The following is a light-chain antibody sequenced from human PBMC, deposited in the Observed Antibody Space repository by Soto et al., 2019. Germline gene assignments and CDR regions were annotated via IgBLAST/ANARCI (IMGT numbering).Light chain of an antibody. J-gene: IGKJ1*01. V-gene: IGKV3-15*01. CDR2: GAS. Sequence: EIWMTQYPATLSVSPGERATLSCRASQSVSSNLAWYQQKPGQAPRLLIYGASTRATGIPARLSGSGSGTDFTLTISRLAPEDSAVYYCQHYGSPWTFGHGTKVDIK. CDR3: QHYGSPWT. CDR1: QSVSSN.